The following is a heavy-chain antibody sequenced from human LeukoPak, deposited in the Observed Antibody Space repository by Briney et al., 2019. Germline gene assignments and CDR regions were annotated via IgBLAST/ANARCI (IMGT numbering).Heavy chain of an antibody. CDR2: TYYRSKWYN. Sequence: SQTLTLTCAISGYSVSSNSAAWNWIRQSPSRGLEWLVRTYYRSKWYNDYAVSVKSRITINPDTSKNQFSLQLNSVTPEDTAVYYCARGKGSGTIAATHWFDPWGQGTLVTVSS. V-gene: IGHV6-1*01. D-gene: IGHD2-15*01. CDR3: ARGKGSGTIAATHWFDP. CDR1: GYSVSSNSAA. J-gene: IGHJ5*02.